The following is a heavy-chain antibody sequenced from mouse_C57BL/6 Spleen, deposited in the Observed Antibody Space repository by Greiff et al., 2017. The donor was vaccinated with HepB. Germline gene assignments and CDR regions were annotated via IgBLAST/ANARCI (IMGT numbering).Heavy chain of an antibody. Sequence: QVQLKQSGAELAKPGASVKLSCKASGYTFTSYWMHWVKQRPGQGLEWIGYINPSSGYTKYNQKFKDKATLTADKSSSTAYMQLSSLTYEDSAVYYCASEDDDYAWFAYWGQGTLVTVSA. CDR2: INPSSGYT. CDR1: GYTFTSYW. V-gene: IGHV1-7*01. CDR3: ASEDDDYAWFAY. J-gene: IGHJ3*01. D-gene: IGHD2-4*01.